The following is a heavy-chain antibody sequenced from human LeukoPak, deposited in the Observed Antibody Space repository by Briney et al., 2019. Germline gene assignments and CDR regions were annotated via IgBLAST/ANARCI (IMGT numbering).Heavy chain of an antibody. CDR2: IYMTGST. J-gene: IGHJ2*01. V-gene: IGHV4-4*07. D-gene: IGHD1-26*01. CDR3: ARDGIGAGWYFDL. Sequence: SETLSLTCTVSGGSISSYYWSWIRQPAGKGLEWVGRIYMTGSTNYNPSLKSRVIMSVATSKNQFSLKLNSVTAADTAVYYCARDGIGAGWYFDLWGRGTRVTVSS. CDR1: GGSISSYY.